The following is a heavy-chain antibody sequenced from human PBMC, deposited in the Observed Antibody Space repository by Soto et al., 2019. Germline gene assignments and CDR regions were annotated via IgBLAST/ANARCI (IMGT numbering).Heavy chain of an antibody. J-gene: IGHJ4*02. CDR3: AKDIGSCGGDCYSISGFDY. CDR2: TSYDGSDK. CDR1: GFTFSRYA. Sequence: QVQLVESGGGVVQPGRSLRLSCAASGFTFSRYAMHWVRQAPGKGLEWVAVTSYDGSDKYYADSVKGRFTISRDNSKNTLFLQMNSLRAEDTAVYYCAKDIGSCGGDCYSISGFDYWGQGTLVTVSS. V-gene: IGHV3-30*18. D-gene: IGHD2-21*02.